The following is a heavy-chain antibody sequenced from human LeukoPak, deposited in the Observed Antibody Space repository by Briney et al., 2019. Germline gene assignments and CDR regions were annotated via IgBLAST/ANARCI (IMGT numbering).Heavy chain of an antibody. J-gene: IGHJ4*02. Sequence: GGSLRLSCAASGFTFSNYAMSWVRQAPGKGLEWVSIISGSGDNTHYADSVKGRFTISRDNSKNALYLQMKTLRAEDTAIYYCARRGWLINFDYWGQGTLVTVSS. V-gene: IGHV3-23*01. CDR1: GFTFSNYA. D-gene: IGHD5-12*01. CDR2: ISGSGDNT. CDR3: ARRGWLINFDY.